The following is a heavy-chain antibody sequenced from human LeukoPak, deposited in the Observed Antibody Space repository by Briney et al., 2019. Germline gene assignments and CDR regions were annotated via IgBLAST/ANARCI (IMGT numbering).Heavy chain of an antibody. CDR1: GFTFSSYS. Sequence: PGGSLRLSCAASGFTFSSYSMNWVRQAPGKGLEWVSSISSSSSYIYYADSVKGRFTISRDNAKNSLYLQMSSLRAEDTAVYYCARDPRPYSSSWPYYFDYWGQGTLVTVSS. CDR3: ARDPRPYSSSWPYYFDY. CDR2: ISSSSSYI. D-gene: IGHD6-13*01. V-gene: IGHV3-21*01. J-gene: IGHJ4*02.